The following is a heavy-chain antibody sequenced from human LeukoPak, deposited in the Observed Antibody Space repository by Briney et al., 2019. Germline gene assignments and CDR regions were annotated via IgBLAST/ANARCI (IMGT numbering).Heavy chain of an antibody. V-gene: IGHV4-34*01. CDR1: GGSFSGYY. D-gene: IGHD4-17*01. CDR3: ARAGPTVTTNYFDY. J-gene: IGHJ4*02. CDR2: INDSGST. Sequence: PSETLSLTCAVYGGSFSGYYWSWIRQPPGKGLEWIGEINDSGSTNYNPSLKSRVTISVDTSKNQFSLKLSSVTAADTAVYYCARAGPTVTTNYFDYWGQGTLVTVSS.